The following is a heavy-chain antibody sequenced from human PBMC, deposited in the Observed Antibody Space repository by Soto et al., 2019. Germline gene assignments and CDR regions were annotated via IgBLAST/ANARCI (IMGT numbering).Heavy chain of an antibody. CDR3: AKGDCSSTGCYWFDP. J-gene: IGHJ5*02. D-gene: IGHD2-2*01. V-gene: IGHV4-59*01. CDR2: IYYSGST. Sequence: QVQLQESGPGLLKPSETLSLTCTVSGGSISRYYWSWIRQPPWKGLGWSGYIYYSGSTNYNPSLTSRVTISVDKSKNQFSLKLSSVTAADTAVYYCAKGDCSSTGCYWFDPWGQGTLVTVSS. CDR1: GGSISRYY.